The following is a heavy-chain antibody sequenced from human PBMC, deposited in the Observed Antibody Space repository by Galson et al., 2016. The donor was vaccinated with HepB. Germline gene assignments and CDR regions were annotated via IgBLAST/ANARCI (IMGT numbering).Heavy chain of an antibody. CDR3: ARDLGTCSSTSCYLHP. J-gene: IGHJ5*02. CDR2: IYHSGSS. Sequence: ETLSLTCTVSGASISDSNWWTWVRQVPGKGLEWIGEIYHSGSSNYNPAPKSRVTISVDKSKNQFSLKLSFVTAADTAVYYFARDLGTCSSTSCYLHPWGQGTLVTVSS. V-gene: IGHV4-4*02. CDR1: GASISDSNW. D-gene: IGHD2-2*01.